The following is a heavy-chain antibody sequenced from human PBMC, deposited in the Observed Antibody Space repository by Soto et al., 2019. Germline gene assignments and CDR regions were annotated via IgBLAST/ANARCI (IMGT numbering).Heavy chain of an antibody. D-gene: IGHD3-3*01. J-gene: IGHJ6*02. CDR1: GFTFSSYA. V-gene: IGHV3-30-3*01. CDR3: AREGYYDFWSGYLDYYGMDV. CDR2: ISYDGSNK. Sequence: QVQLVESGGGVIQPGRSLRLSCAASGFTFSSYAMHWVRQAPGKGLEWVAVISYDGSNKYYADSVKGRFTISRDNSKNTLYLQMNSLRAEDTAVYYCAREGYYDFWSGYLDYYGMDVWGQGTTVTVSS.